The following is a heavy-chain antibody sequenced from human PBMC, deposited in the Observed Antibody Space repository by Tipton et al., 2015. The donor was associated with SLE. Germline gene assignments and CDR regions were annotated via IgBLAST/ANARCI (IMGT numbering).Heavy chain of an antibody. CDR3: ARQSMAARPDFDF. D-gene: IGHD6-6*01. V-gene: IGHV4-59*08. CDR1: GDPISKYY. J-gene: IGHJ4*02. Sequence: TLSLTCTVSGDPISKYYWSWIRQPPGKGLEWIGYVYNSGSTNYNPSLKSRVTISVDTSKNQFSLNLSSVTAADTAVYYCARQSMAARPDFDFWGQGTLVTVSS. CDR2: VYNSGST.